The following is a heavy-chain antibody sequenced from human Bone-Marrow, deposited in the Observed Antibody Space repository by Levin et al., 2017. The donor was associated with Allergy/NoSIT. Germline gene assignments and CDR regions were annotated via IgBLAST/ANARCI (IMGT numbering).Heavy chain of an antibody. D-gene: IGHD4-17*01. CDR2: ISITSSDK. CDR3: AREGDFGDSIDY. J-gene: IGHJ4*02. V-gene: IGHV3-21*01. CDR1: GFTFSGYS. Sequence: PGGSLRLSCEASGFTFSGYSMNWVRQAPGKGLEWVSSISITSSDKYYGDSVKGRFTISRDNAKNSLYLQMNSLRAEDTAVYHCAREGDFGDSIDYWGQGTLVTVSS.